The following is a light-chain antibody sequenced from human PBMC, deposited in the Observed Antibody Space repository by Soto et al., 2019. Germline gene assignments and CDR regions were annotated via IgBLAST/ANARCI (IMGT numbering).Light chain of an antibody. CDR1: HSVSSY. CDR3: LQTYTTRTWT. V-gene: IGKV3-11*01. Sequence: IVLTQSPATLSLSPGERATLSCRASHSVSSYLACYQQKPGQAPRLLIYDASNRATGIPARFSGSGSGTDFTLTISSLQPEDFAPYYCLQTYTTRTWTFGQGTKVDI. J-gene: IGKJ1*01. CDR2: DAS.